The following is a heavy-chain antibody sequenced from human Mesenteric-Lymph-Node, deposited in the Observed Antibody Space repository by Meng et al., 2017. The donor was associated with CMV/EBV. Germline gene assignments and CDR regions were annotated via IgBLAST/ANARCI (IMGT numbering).Heavy chain of an antibody. CDR3: AKVGDGYGDYGSFDA. V-gene: IGHV3-30*02. J-gene: IGHJ4*02. D-gene: IGHD4-17*01. Sequence: GESLKISCAASGINFNNYGIHWVRQAPGKGLEWVAFIQYDGDKKYYADSVKGRFTISRDNSKNTLNLDMNSLRPDNTAVCYCAKVGDGYGDYGSFDAWGQGTMVTVSS. CDR1: GINFNNYG. CDR2: IQYDGDKK.